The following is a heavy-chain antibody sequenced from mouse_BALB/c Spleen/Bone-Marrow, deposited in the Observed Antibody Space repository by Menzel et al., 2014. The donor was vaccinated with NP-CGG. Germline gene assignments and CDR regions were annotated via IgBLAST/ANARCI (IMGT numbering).Heavy chain of an antibody. CDR3: ARTTVVDIYWYFDV. J-gene: IGHJ1*01. D-gene: IGHD1-1*01. Sequence: EVQLQQSGPELVKPGASVKMSCKASGYTFTSYVLHWVKQKPGQGLGWIGYINPYNDGSKYNEKFKGKATLTSDKSSSTAYMELSSLTSEDSAVYYCARTTVVDIYWYFDVWGAGTTVTVSS. CDR1: GYTFTSYV. V-gene: IGHV1-14*01. CDR2: INPYNDGS.